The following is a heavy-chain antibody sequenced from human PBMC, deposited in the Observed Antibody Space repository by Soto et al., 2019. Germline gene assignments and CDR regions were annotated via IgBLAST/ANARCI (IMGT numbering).Heavy chain of an antibody. D-gene: IGHD3-3*01. CDR3: ARDGSTYYDFWSGYYHYYYSGMDV. V-gene: IGHV1-46*04. CDR2: INPSGGST. CDR1: GYTFTSYY. J-gene: IGHJ6*02. Sequence: QVQLVQSGAEVKKPGASVKVSCKASGYTFTSYYMHWVRQAPGQGLEWMGIINPSGGSTSYAQKLQGRVTMTRAPSTRTVYMELSSLRSADTAVYYCARDGSTYYDFWSGYYHYYYSGMDVWGQGTTVTVSS.